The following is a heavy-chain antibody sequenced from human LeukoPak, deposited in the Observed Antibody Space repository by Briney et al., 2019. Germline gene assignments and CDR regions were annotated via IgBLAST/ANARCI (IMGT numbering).Heavy chain of an antibody. V-gene: IGHV1-8*01. Sequence: ASVKVSCKASGYTFTSYDINWVRQATGQGLEWMGWMNPNSGNTGYAQKFQGRVTMTRNTSISTAYMELSSLRSEDTAVYYCARGGYEYCSSTSCYTGNWFDPWGQGTLVTVSS. D-gene: IGHD2-2*02. CDR2: MNPNSGNT. CDR1: GYTFTSYD. CDR3: ARGGYEYCSSTSCYTGNWFDP. J-gene: IGHJ5*02.